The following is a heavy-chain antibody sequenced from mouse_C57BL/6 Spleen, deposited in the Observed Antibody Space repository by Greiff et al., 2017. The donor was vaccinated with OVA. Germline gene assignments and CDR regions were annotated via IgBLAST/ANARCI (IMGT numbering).Heavy chain of an antibody. CDR3: TRESSITTVVATGYCDY. CDR1: GYTFTSYW. V-gene: IGHV1-5*01. D-gene: IGHD1-1*01. Sequence: VQLQQSGTVLARPGASVKMSCKTSGYTFTSYWMHWVKQRPGQGLEWIGAIYPGNSDTSYNQKFKGKAKLTAVTSASTAYMELSSLTNEDSAVYYCTRESSITTVVATGYCDYWGQGTTLTVSS. J-gene: IGHJ2*01. CDR2: IYPGNSDT.